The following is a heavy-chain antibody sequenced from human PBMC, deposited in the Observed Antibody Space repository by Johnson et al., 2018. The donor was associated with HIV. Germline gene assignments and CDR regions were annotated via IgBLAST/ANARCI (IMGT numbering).Heavy chain of an antibody. Sequence: QVQLVESGGGVVQPGRSLRLSCAASGFTFSTYGMHWVRQAPGKGLEWVALIWYDGREKDYADSVKGRFTISRDNSKNTLYLQMNSLRAEDTAVYYCAKDRGVATLVTGAFDIWGQGTMVTVSS. J-gene: IGHJ3*02. V-gene: IGHV3-33*06. CDR2: IWYDGREK. D-gene: IGHD4-23*01. CDR3: AKDRGVATLVTGAFDI. CDR1: GFTFSTYG.